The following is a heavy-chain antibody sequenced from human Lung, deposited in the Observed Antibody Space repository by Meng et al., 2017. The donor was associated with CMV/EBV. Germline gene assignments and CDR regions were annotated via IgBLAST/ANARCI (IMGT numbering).Heavy chain of an antibody. J-gene: IGHJ4*03. Sequence: GGSLRLSCAASGFTFSSYAMHWVRQAPGKGLEWVAVISYDGSNKYYADSVKGRFTISRDNSKNTLYLQMNSLRAEDTAVYYCARDLIAYSSGRYGLYFDYWGQGTLVTVSS. CDR3: ARDLIAYSSGRYGLYFDY. CDR1: GFTFSSYA. CDR2: ISYDGSNK. V-gene: IGHV3-30-3*01. D-gene: IGHD6-19*01.